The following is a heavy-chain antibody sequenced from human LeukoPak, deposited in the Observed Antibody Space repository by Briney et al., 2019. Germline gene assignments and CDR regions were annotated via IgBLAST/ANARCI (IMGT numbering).Heavy chain of an antibody. V-gene: IGHV3-74*01. CDR2: INSDGSST. CDR1: GFTFSSYW. CDR3: ARDGSPNYGYYAFFDN. D-gene: IGHD1-26*01. J-gene: IGHJ4*02. Sequence: QTGGSLRLSCAASGFTFSSYWMHWVRQAPGKGLVWVSRINSDGSSTDYADSVKGRFTISRDNAKNSLILQTSSLTVADTGIYYCARDGSPNYGYYAFFDNWGQGTLVTVSS.